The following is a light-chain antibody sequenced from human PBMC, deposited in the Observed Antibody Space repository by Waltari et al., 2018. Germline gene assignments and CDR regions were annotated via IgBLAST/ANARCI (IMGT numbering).Light chain of an antibody. Sequence: SYVVTQSPSVSVAPGETARITCGGDHIGSKSVHWYQQRPGQAPVLVISYDSDRPSGIPERFSGSNSGNTATLTISCVEAEDEADYYCLVWHSTIDHQGVFGGGTKLTVL. J-gene: IGLJ2*01. V-gene: IGLV3-21*04. CDR3: LVWHSTIDHQGV. CDR1: HIGSKS. CDR2: YDS.